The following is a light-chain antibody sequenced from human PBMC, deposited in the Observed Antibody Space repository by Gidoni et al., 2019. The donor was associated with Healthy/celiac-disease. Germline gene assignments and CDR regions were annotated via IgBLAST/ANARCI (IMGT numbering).Light chain of an antibody. V-gene: IGKV3-15*01. CDR1: QSVSSN. CDR2: GAS. J-gene: IGKJ4*01. Sequence: EIGMTQSPATLSVSPGERATLSCRASQSVSSNLAWYQQKPGQAPRLLIYGASSGSGTEFTLTISSLQSADFAVSYCQQYNDWPPPLTFGGXTKVEIK. CDR3: QQYNDWPPPLT.